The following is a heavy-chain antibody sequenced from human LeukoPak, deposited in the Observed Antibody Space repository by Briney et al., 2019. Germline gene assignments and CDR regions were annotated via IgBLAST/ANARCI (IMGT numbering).Heavy chain of an antibody. CDR3: ALAAADRDGMDV. Sequence: GESLKISCKGSGYSFKYWIGWVRQMPGKGLEWMGIIYSGDSQTKYSPSFQGRVTISIDNSITTAYLQWSSLKASDTAMYYCALAAADRDGMDVWGQGTTVTVSS. D-gene: IGHD6-13*01. CDR2: IYSGDSQT. J-gene: IGHJ6*02. V-gene: IGHV5-51*01. CDR1: GYSFKYW.